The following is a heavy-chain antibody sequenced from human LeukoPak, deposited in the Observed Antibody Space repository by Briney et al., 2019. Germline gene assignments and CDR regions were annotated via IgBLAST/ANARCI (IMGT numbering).Heavy chain of an antibody. CDR2: INQVERT. D-gene: IGHD2-15*01. CDR3: TRGRATPSRLFFDYYFMDV. Sequence: PSETLPLTCAVDGGSLTGYSWAWVRQSPGEGLEWIGEINQVERTIYSPSLESRVSISLEASKNQFFLQLTSVAAADTAMYYCTRGRATPSRLFFDYYFMDVWGPGTPVTVSS. V-gene: IGHV4-34*01. J-gene: IGHJ6*03. CDR1: GGSLTGYS.